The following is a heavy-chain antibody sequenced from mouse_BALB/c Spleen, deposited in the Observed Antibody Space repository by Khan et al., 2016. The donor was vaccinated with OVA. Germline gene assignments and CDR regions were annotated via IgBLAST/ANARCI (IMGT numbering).Heavy chain of an antibody. CDR3: ARSGYDVYAY. J-gene: IGHJ3*01. D-gene: IGHD2-14*01. CDR1: GYAFSNYW. V-gene: IGHV1-80*01. CDR2: IYPGDGHT. Sequence: VQLQESGAELVRPGSSMKISCKASGYAFSNYWMNWVKLGPGQGLEWIGQIYPGDGHTNYIGKFKDKATLTADKSSSTAYMPLSSLTSEDSAVYFWARSGYDVYAYWGEGTRVTV.